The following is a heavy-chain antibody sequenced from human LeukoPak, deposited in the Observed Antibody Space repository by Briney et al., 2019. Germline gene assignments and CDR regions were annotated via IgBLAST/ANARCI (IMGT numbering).Heavy chain of an antibody. CDR3: ARFQAAFYGDYGDGDY. D-gene: IGHD4-17*01. CDR1: GFTFSDYY. CDR2: ISSSGSTI. J-gene: IGHJ4*02. V-gene: IGHV3-11*01. Sequence: SGGSLRLSCAASGFTFSDYYMSWIRQAPGKGLEWVSYISSSGSTIYYADSVKGRFTISRDNAKNSLYLQMNSLRAEDTAVYYCARFQAAFYGDYGDGDYWGQGTLVTVSS.